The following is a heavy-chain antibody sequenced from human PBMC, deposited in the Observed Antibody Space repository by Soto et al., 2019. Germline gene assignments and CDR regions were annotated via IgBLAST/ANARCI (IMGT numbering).Heavy chain of an antibody. D-gene: IGHD3-3*01. CDR1: VFTSSG. J-gene: IGHJ3*02. V-gene: IGHV1-2*02. CDR3: ARSKTYDFWSGPADAFDI. CDR2: ISPNSGST. Sequence: ASVKVSGKASVFTSSGISWVRQAPGQRLEWMGWISPNSGSTNYAQEFQGRVTMTRDTSISTAYMELSRLRSDDTAVYYCARSKTYDFWSGPADAFDIWGQGTMVTVSS.